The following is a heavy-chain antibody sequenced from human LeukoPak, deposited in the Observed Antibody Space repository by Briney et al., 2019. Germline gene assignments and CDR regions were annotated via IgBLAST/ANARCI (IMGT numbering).Heavy chain of an antibody. CDR1: GFSFSTYA. Sequence: GGSLRLSCVVSGFSFSTYAMQWVRQAPGKGLEYVSTISSNGGSTYYGNSVKGRFTISRDNSKNTLYLQMDSLRPEDMAVYYCARRSSSWYAFDYWGRGTLVTVSS. J-gene: IGHJ4*02. CDR2: ISSNGGST. V-gene: IGHV3-64*01. CDR3: ARRSSSWYAFDY. D-gene: IGHD6-13*01.